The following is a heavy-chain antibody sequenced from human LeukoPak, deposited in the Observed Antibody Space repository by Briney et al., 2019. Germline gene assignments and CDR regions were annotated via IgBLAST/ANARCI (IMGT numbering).Heavy chain of an antibody. Sequence: GGSLRLSCAASGFTFSNYGMNWVRQAPGKGLEWVSFISRSGTTIYSADSVRGRFTVSRDNAKNSLYLQMNSLRAEDTAVYYCARDRYYYDSSGSYDAFDIWGQGTMVTVSS. CDR3: ARDRYYYDSSGSYDAFDI. CDR1: GFTFSNYG. V-gene: IGHV3-48*04. J-gene: IGHJ3*02. D-gene: IGHD3-22*01. CDR2: ISRSGTTI.